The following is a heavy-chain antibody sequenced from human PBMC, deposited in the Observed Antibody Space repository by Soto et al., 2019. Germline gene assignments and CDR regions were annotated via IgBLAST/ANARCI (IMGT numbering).Heavy chain of an antibody. D-gene: IGHD3-3*01. V-gene: IGHV1-3*01. Sequence: ASVKVYCKASGYTFTSYAMHWVRQAPGQRLEWMGWINAGNGNTKYSQKFQGRVTITRDTSASTAYMELSSLRSEDTAVYYCARAPRPNNYDFWSGSSSYYYYGMDVWGQGTTVTVS. CDR2: INAGNGNT. CDR3: ARAPRPNNYDFWSGSSSYYYYGMDV. CDR1: GYTFTSYA. J-gene: IGHJ6*02.